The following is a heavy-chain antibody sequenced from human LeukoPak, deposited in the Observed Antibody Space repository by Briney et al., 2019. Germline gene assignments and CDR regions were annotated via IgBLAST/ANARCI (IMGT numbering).Heavy chain of an antibody. CDR1: GGSFSGYY. Sequence: PSETLSLTCAVYGGSFSGYYWSWIRQPPGKGLEWIGEINHSGSTNYNPSLKSRVTISVDTSRNQFSLKLSSVTAADTAVYYCARQWLAQEAWFDPWGQGTLVTVSS. D-gene: IGHD6-19*01. J-gene: IGHJ5*02. CDR2: INHSGST. V-gene: IGHV4-34*01. CDR3: ARQWLAQEAWFDP.